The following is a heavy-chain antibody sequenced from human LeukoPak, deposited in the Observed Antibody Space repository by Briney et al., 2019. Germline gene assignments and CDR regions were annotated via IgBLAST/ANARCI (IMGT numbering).Heavy chain of an antibody. CDR3: TTEPCYDILTGYVGCDY. CDR2: IKSKTDGGTT. D-gene: IGHD3-9*01. Sequence: PGGSLRLSCAASGFTFSNAWMSWVRQAPGKGLEWVGRIKSKTDGGTTDYAAPVKGRFTISRDDSKNTLYLQMNSLKTEDTAVYYCTTEPCYDILTGYVGCDYWGQGTLVTVSS. J-gene: IGHJ4*02. CDR1: GFTFSNAW. V-gene: IGHV3-15*01.